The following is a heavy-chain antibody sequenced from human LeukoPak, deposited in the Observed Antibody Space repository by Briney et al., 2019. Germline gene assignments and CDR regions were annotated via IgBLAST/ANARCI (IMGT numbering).Heavy chain of an antibody. CDR2: ISPNSGGT. J-gene: IGHJ6*03. CDR3: ARVSYPDYYYYMDV. CDR1: GYTFTGYY. V-gene: IGHV1-2*02. D-gene: IGHD2-2*02. Sequence: ASVKVSCKASGYTFTGYYMHWVRQAPGQGLEWMGWISPNSGGTNYAQKFQGRVTMTRDTSISTAYMELSRLRSDDTAVYYCARVSYPDYYYYMDVWGKGTTVTISS.